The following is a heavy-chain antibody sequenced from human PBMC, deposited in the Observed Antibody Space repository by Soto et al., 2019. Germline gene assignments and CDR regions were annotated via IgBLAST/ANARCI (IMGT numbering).Heavy chain of an antibody. J-gene: IGHJ6*04. D-gene: IGHD6-6*01. CDR3: ARVRHLVGDFSYAMYF. CDR1: GYTFTNYS. CDR2: ISAYNGDT. Sequence: QVQLLQSGAEVKKPGASVKVSCKASGYTFTNYSITWVRQAPGQGLEWMGWISAYNGDTHYTQRLQGRVTMTTDTTTSTAYMALRGLRYVDTAMYYCARVRHLVGDFSYAMYFWGKGTTVTVSS. V-gene: IGHV1-18*01.